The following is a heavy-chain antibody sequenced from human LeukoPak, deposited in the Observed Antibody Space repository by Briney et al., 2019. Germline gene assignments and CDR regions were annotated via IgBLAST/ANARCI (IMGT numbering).Heavy chain of an antibody. D-gene: IGHD5-12*01. CDR1: GYSLTELS. CDR3: ARAPDSIVATASPNDAFDI. V-gene: IGHV1-24*01. J-gene: IGHJ3*02. CDR2: FDPEDGQA. Sequence: GASVKVSCKVSGYSLTELSVHWVRQAPGKGLEWMGGFDPEDGQAIYANHFQGRVTMTTDTSTSTAYMELRSLRSDDTAVYYCARAPDSIVATASPNDAFDIWGQGTMVTVSS.